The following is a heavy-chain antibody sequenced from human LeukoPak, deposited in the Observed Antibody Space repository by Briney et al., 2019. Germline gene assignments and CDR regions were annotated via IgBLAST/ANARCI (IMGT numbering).Heavy chain of an antibody. CDR3: AREGSSRRKWNWFDP. CDR2: IYYSGST. CDR1: GGSISSYY. D-gene: IGHD6-13*01. Sequence: SETLSLTCTVSGGSISSYYWSWIRQPPGKGLEWIGYIYYSGSTNYNPSLKSRVTISVDTSKNQFSLKLSSVTAADTAVYYCAREGSSRRKWNWFDPWGQGTLVTVSS. J-gene: IGHJ5*02. V-gene: IGHV4-59*12.